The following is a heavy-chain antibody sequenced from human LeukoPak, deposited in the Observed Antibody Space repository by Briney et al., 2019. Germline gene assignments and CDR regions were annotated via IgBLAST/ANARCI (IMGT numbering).Heavy chain of an antibody. CDR2: IYTSGST. CDR3: AGTYYDFWSGYHGGGY. J-gene: IGHJ4*02. CDR1: GGSISSYY. V-gene: IGHV4-4*07. Sequence: PSETLSLTCTASGGSISSYYWSWIRQPAGKGLEWIGRIYTSGSTNYNPSLKSRVTMSVDTSKNQFSLELSSVTAADTAVYYCAGTYYDFWSGYHGGGYWGQGTLVTVSS. D-gene: IGHD3-3*01.